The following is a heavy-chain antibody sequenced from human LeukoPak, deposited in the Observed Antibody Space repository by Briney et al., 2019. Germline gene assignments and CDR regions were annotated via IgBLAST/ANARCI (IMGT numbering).Heavy chain of an antibody. CDR3: AKGGYGDYWDRSDY. CDR1: GFTFSSYG. Sequence: GGSLRLSCAASGFTFSSYGMHWVRQAPGKGLEWVAVISYDGSNKYYADSVKGRFTISRDNSKNTLYLQMNSLRAEDTAVYYCAKGGYGDYWDRSDYWGQGTLVTVSS. D-gene: IGHD4-17*01. CDR2: ISYDGSNK. J-gene: IGHJ4*02. V-gene: IGHV3-30*18.